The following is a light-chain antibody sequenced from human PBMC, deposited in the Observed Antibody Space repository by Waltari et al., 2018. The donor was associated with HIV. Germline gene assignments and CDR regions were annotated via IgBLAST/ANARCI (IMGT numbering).Light chain of an antibody. CDR1: SGSIASNY. V-gene: IGLV6-57*03. CDR3: QSFDTNNHWV. J-gene: IGLJ3*02. Sequence: NFMLTQPHSVSESPEKTVTISCTRTSGSIASNYVQWFQQRPGKAPTTILNADYQRPSGVPDRFSGTLDESSNSASLTISGVKTEDEADYYCQSFDTNNHWVFGGGTRLTVL. CDR2: ADY.